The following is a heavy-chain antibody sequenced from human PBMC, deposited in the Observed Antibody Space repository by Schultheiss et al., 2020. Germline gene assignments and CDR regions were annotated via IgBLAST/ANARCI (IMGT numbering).Heavy chain of an antibody. CDR3: AGWDTVTTLYGY. Sequence: GGSLRLSCAASGFTFSNAWMNWVRQAPGKGLEWVSSISSSSSYIYYADSVKGRFTISRDNAKNSLYLQMNSLRAEDTAVYYCAGWDTVTTLYGYWGQGTLVTVSS. CDR1: GFTFSNAW. CDR2: ISSSSSYI. D-gene: IGHD4-17*01. J-gene: IGHJ4*02. V-gene: IGHV3-21*01.